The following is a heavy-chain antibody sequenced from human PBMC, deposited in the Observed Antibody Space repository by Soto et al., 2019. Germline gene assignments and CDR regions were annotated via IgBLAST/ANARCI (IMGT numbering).Heavy chain of an antibody. D-gene: IGHD2-8*01. CDR2: VYYRGRS. CDR1: GGSVSNSNYY. Sequence: SETLSLTCTVSGGSVSNSNYYWGWIRQSPGKGLEWIGSVYYRGRSYSKSSVKSRVTISVDTSKNQFSLNLNSVTASDTAVYFCVSQRTSVLTQAYFDYWGPGALITVSS. V-gene: IGHV4-39*01. J-gene: IGHJ4*02. CDR3: VSQRTSVLTQAYFDY.